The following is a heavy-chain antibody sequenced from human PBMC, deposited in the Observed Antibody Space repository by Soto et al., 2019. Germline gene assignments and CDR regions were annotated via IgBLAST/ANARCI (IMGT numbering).Heavy chain of an antibody. V-gene: IGHV4-61*01. D-gene: IGHD3-10*01. CDR1: GGSVSSGSYY. J-gene: IGHJ5*02. CDR2: IYYSGST. CDR3: ARNKGPEFQGWLGAVKTWSAP. Sequence: QVQLQESGPGLVKPSETLSLTCTVSGGSVSSGSYYWSWIRQPPGKGLEWIGYIYYSGSTNYNPSLKGGFTVPEARPRTRFSLKLGFVTAGDRAVYYGARNKGPEFQGWLGAVKTWSAPGGQGPLVPFSS.